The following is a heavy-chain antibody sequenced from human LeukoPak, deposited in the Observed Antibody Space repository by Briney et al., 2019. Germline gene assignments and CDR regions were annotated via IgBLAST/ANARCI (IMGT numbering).Heavy chain of an antibody. CDR2: IYTSGST. Sequence: SQTLSLTCTVSGGSISSGDYYWSWIRQPAGKGLEWIGRIYTSGSTNYNPSLKSRVTISVDTSKNQFSLKLSSVTAADTAVYYCATSQKYSSSWYGYFDLWGRGTLVTVSS. V-gene: IGHV4-61*02. CDR3: ATSQKYSSSWYGYFDL. D-gene: IGHD6-13*01. J-gene: IGHJ2*01. CDR1: GGSISSGDYY.